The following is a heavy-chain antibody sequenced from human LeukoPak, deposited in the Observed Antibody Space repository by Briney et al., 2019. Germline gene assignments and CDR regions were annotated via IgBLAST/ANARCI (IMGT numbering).Heavy chain of an antibody. J-gene: IGHJ4*02. Sequence: GGSLRLSCAASGFTFSSYTMNWVRQAPGKGLEWVSSITSSSNYIYYADSVKGRFTISRDNAKSSLYLQMNSLRAEDTAVYYCARVDGDYVWGTNRLGSENDYWGQGTLVTVSS. CDR3: ARVDGDYVWGTNRLGSENDY. CDR1: GFTFSSYT. CDR2: ITSSSNYI. D-gene: IGHD3-16*02. V-gene: IGHV3-21*01.